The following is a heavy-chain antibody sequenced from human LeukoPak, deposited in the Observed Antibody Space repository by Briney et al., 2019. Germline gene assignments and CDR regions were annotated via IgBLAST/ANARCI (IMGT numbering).Heavy chain of an antibody. CDR2: INHSGST. Sequence: PSETLSLTCAVYGGSFSGYYWSWIRQPPGKGLEWIGEINHSGSTNYNPSLKSRVTISVDTSKNQFSLKLSSVTAADTAVYYCARGGNGSGRPFDYWGRGTLVTVSS. D-gene: IGHD3-10*01. J-gene: IGHJ4*02. CDR3: ARGGNGSGRPFDY. CDR1: GGSFSGYY. V-gene: IGHV4-34*01.